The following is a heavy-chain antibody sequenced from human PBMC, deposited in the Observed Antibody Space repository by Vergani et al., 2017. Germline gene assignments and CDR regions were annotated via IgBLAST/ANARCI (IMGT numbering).Heavy chain of an antibody. Sequence: QVQLVQSGAEVKKPGASVKVSCKASGYTFTSYGISWVRQAPGQGLEWMGWISAYNGNTNYAQKLQGRVIMTTDTSTSTAYMELSSLRSEDTAVYYCTRGWYYDSIAYWAYWGQGTLVTVSS. D-gene: IGHD3-22*01. V-gene: IGHV1-18*01. CDR1: GYTFTSYG. CDR3: TRGWYYDSIAYWAY. CDR2: ISAYNGNT. J-gene: IGHJ4*02.